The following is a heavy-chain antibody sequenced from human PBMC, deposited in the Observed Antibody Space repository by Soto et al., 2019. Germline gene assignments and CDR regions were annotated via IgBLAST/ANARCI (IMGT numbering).Heavy chain of an antibody. Sequence: QVQLVQSGAEVKKPGASVKVSCKASGYTFTSYGINWVRQAPGQGLEWMGRISTFNGNTKFAPKFQGRVTMTTDTDTTTVYMELRSLTSNDTAVIYCARERGLTVSTLLGYWGQGTLVTVSS. J-gene: IGHJ4*02. CDR1: GYTFTSYG. V-gene: IGHV1-18*01. CDR2: ISTFNGNT. D-gene: IGHD2-21*01. CDR3: ARERGLTVSTLLGY.